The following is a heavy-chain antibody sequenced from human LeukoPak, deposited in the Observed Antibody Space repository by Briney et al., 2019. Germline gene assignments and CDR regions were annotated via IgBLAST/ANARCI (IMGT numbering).Heavy chain of an antibody. J-gene: IGHJ2*01. Sequence: SETLSLTCTVSGGSFSSYYWTWIRQLPGKGLEWIGYIYYTGSTYYNPSLKSRVTISVDTSKNQFSLKLSSVTAADTAVYYCARRDGHDNWYFDLWGRGTLVTVSS. D-gene: IGHD5-24*01. CDR3: ARRDGHDNWYFDL. CDR2: IYYTGST. V-gene: IGHV4-59*06. CDR1: GGSFSSYY.